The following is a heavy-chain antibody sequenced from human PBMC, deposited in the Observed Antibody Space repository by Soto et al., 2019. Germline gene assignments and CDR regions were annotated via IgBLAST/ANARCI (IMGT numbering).Heavy chain of an antibody. J-gene: IGHJ4*02. CDR2: IKQDGSEK. Sequence: GGSLRLSCAASGLNFSSYWMSWVRQAPGKGLEWVANIKQDGSEKNYVASMKGRFTISRDNAKNSLYLQMNSLRAEDTAVYYCARDLSGSDDCWGQGTLVTVSS. CDR3: ARDLSGSDDC. V-gene: IGHV3-7*01. CDR1: GLNFSSYW. D-gene: IGHD3-9*01.